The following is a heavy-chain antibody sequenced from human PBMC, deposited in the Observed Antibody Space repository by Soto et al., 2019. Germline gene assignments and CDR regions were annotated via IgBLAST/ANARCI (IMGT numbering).Heavy chain of an antibody. V-gene: IGHV4-31*03. Sequence: PSETLSLTCTVSGGSISSGGYYWSWIRQHPGKGLEWIGYIYYSGSTYYNPSLKSRVTISVDTSKNQFSLKLSSVTAADTAVYYCARDRWGTTVTTEYGRYFDYWGQGTLVTVSS. J-gene: IGHJ4*02. CDR1: GGSISSGGYY. CDR2: IYYSGST. D-gene: IGHD4-17*01. CDR3: ARDRWGTTVTTEYGRYFDY.